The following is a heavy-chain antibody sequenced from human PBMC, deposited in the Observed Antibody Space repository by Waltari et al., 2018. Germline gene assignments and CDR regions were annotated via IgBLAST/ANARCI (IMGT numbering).Heavy chain of an antibody. CDR1: GGSIRRSSYY. V-gene: IGHV4-39*01. J-gene: IGHJ3*02. CDR3: ARHYLYDSSGYGAFDI. CDR2: IYYSGST. Sequence: QLQLQESGPGLVKPSETLSLTCTVSGGSIRRSSYYWGWIRQPPGKGLEWIGSIYYSGSTYYNPSLKSRVTISVDTSKNQFSLKLSSVTAADTAVYYCARHYLYDSSGYGAFDIWGQGTMVTVSS. D-gene: IGHD3-22*01.